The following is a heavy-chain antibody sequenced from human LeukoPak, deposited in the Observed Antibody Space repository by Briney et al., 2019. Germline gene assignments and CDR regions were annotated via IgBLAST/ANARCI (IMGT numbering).Heavy chain of an antibody. CDR2: ISSSSSYI. CDR1: GFTFSSYS. Sequence: PGGSLRLSCAASGFTFSSYSMNWVRQAPGKGLQWVSSISSSSSYIYYADSVKGRFTISRDNAKNSLYLQMNSLRGEDTAVNYCARGDGATPPDAFDIWGQGTMVTVSP. J-gene: IGHJ3*02. D-gene: IGHD3-10*01. CDR3: ARGDGATPPDAFDI. V-gene: IGHV3-21*01.